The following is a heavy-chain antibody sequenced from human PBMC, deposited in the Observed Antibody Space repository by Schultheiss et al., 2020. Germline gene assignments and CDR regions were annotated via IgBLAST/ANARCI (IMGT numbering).Heavy chain of an antibody. Sequence: SETLSLTCAVSGGSISSYYWSWIRQPAGKGLEWLGRIFSGGTTDYNPSLKSRLTMSVDTSKNQVSLGLTSVTAADTGVYFCAREMTTVVDFYFDFWGQGILVTVSS. V-gene: IGHV4-4*07. D-gene: IGHD4-11*01. CDR1: GGSISSYY. CDR2: IFSGGTT. CDR3: AREMTTVVDFYFDF. J-gene: IGHJ4*02.